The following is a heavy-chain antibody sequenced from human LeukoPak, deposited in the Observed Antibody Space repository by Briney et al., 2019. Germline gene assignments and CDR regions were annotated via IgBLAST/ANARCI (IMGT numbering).Heavy chain of an antibody. CDR1: GFTFSDAW. CDR2: IKSEADGGAA. V-gene: IGHV3-15*01. J-gene: IGHJ4*02. Sequence: GGSLRLSCAVSGFTFSDAWMIWVRQAPGKGLEWVGRIKSEADGGAAEYAEPMKGRFTISRDDSKNSLYVQMNSLKPDDIAVYYCATDLRWELQFDYWGEGTLVTVSS. D-gene: IGHD1-26*01. CDR3: ATDLRWELQFDY.